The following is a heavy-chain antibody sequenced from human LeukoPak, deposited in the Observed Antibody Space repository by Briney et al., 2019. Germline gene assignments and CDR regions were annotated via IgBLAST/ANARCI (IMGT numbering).Heavy chain of an antibody. J-gene: IGHJ5*02. CDR2: IYYSGST. Sequence: GSLRLSCAASGFTVSSNYMSWVRQPPGKGLEWIGSIYYSGSTYYNPSLKSRVTISVDTSKNQFSLKLSSVTAADTAVYYCARHPGAFRGDTNWFDPWGQGTLVTVSS. V-gene: IGHV4-39*01. D-gene: IGHD3-10*01. CDR1: GFTVSSNY. CDR3: ARHPGAFRGDTNWFDP.